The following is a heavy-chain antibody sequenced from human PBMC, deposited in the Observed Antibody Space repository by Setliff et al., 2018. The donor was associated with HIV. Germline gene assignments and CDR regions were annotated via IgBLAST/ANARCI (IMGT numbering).Heavy chain of an antibody. CDR2: ITHSGST. D-gene: IGHD1-1*01. J-gene: IGHJ4*02. CDR1: GDSFSDYS. V-gene: IGHV4-34*01. Sequence: PSETLSLTCAVYGDSFSDYSCNWTRQTPEKGLEWIAEITHSGSTNYNPSLRGRVTIALGTSKNHFSLNLRSVSAADTGFYYCATKGWNAYKAFDYWGRGTLVTVSS. CDR3: ATKGWNAYKAFDY.